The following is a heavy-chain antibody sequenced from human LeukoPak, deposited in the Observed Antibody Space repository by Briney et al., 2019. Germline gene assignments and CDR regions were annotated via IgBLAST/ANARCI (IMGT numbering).Heavy chain of an antibody. CDR2: IGTAGDT. CDR3: VRQQTSHGNFDY. V-gene: IGHV3-13*01. Sequence: GGSLRLSCAASGFTFSSYAMSWVRQAPGKGLEWVSAIGTAGDTFYPGSVKGRFTISRENAKNSLSLQINSLKAEDTAVYYCVRQQTSHGNFDYWGQGTLVTVSS. D-gene: IGHD1-26*01. J-gene: IGHJ4*02. CDR1: GFTFSSYA.